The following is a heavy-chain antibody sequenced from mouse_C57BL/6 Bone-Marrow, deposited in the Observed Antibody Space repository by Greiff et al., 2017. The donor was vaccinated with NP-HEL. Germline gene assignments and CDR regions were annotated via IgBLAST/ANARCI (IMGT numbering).Heavy chain of an antibody. Sequence: EVKLLESGGGLVQPKGSLKLSCAASGFSFNTYAMNWVRQAPGKGLEWVARIRSKSNNYATYYADSVKDRFTISRDDSESMLYLQMNNLKTEDTAMYYCVSLLLRYLAWFAYWGQGTLVTVSA. D-gene: IGHD1-1*01. CDR3: VSLLLRYLAWFAY. J-gene: IGHJ3*01. CDR2: IRSKSNNYAT. V-gene: IGHV10-1*01. CDR1: GFSFNTYA.